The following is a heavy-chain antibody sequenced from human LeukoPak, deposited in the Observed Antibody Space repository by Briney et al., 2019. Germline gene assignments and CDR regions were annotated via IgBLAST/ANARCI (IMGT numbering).Heavy chain of an antibody. CDR2: ITGGAADST. CDR1: GFTFNNYP. D-gene: IGHD3-10*01. V-gene: IGHV3-23*01. J-gene: IGHJ4*02. CDR3: AKHPRPHYYGSGSPGDY. Sequence: GGSLRLSCAGSGFTFNNYPISWVRQTPGKGLEWVSAITGGAADSTYYADSVKGRFTISRDNSKNTLYLQMNSLRAEDTAVYYCAKHPRPHYYGSGSPGDYWGQGALVTVSS.